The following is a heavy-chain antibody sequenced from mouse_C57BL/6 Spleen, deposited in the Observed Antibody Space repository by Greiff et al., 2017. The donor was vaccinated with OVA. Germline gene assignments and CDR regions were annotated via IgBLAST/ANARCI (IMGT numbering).Heavy chain of an antibody. CDR2: IDPSDSYT. CDR3: ARKGFDYYEYFAY. Sequence: QVQLKQPGAELVMPGASVKLSCKASGYTFTSYWMHWVKQRPGQGLEWIGEIDPSDSYTNYNQKFKGKSTLTVDKSSSTAYMQLSSLTSEDSAVYYCARKGFDYYEYFAYWGQGTTLTVSS. V-gene: IGHV1-69*01. CDR1: GYTFTSYW. J-gene: IGHJ2*01. D-gene: IGHD1-1*01.